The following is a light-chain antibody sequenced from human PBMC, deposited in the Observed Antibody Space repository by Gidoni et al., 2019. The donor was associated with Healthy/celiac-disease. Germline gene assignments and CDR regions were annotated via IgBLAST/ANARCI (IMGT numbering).Light chain of an antibody. CDR1: SSNIGAGYD. Sequence: QSVLTQPPSVPGAPGQRVTISCTGSSSNIGAGYDVHWYQQLPGTAPKLLIYGNSNRPSGVPDRFSGSKSGTSASLAITGLQAEDEADYYCQSYDSSLSGVAFGGGTKLTVL. CDR2: GNS. V-gene: IGLV1-40*01. CDR3: QSYDSSLSGVA. J-gene: IGLJ2*01.